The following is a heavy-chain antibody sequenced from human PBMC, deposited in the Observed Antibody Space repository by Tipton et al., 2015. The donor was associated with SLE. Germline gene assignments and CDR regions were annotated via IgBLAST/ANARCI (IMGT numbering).Heavy chain of an antibody. CDR1: GGSISSSTYY. CDR2: IYYTGST. CDR3: ARDGGSGSTHDAFDI. V-gene: IGHV4-39*07. J-gene: IGHJ3*02. Sequence: TLSLTCTVSGGSISSSTYYWGWIRQPPGKGLEWIGSIYYTGSTYYNPSLKSRVTISVDTSKNQFSLKLSSVTAADTAVYYCARDGGSGSTHDAFDIWGQGTMVTVSS. D-gene: IGHD1-26*01.